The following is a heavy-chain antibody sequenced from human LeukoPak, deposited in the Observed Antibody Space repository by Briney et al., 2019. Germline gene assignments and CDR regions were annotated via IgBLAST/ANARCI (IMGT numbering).Heavy chain of an antibody. J-gene: IGHJ4*02. D-gene: IGHD6-13*01. CDR1: GGTFGSYA. CDR3: AREGIAAAGRRTLDY. Sequence: SVKVSCKASGGTFGSYAISWVRQAPGQGLEWMGRIIPIFGTANYAQKFQGRVTITTDESTNTAYMELSSLRSEDTAVYYCAREGIAAAGRRTLDYWGQGTLVTVSS. CDR2: IIPIFGTA. V-gene: IGHV1-69*05.